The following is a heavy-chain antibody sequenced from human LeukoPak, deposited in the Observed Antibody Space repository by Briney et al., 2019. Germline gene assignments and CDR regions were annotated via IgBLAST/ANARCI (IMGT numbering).Heavy chain of an antibody. CDR1: GYNFTSYW. J-gene: IGHJ4*02. V-gene: IGHV5-51*01. CDR2: IYPGDSDT. D-gene: IGHD1-26*01. Sequence: GEALEISCKGSGYNFTSYWIGWGRPVPGKGLEGMGIIYPGDSDTRYSPSFQGQVTISADKSISTAYLQWSSLKASDTAMYYCARQDSGSQLTDYWGQGTLVTVSS. CDR3: ARQDSGSQLTDY.